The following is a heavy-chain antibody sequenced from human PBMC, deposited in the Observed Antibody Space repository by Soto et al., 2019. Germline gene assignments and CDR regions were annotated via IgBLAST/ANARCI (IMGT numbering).Heavy chain of an antibody. J-gene: IGHJ6*02. CDR1: GFTFSSFG. CDR2: ISYDGSNK. Sequence: PGGSLXLSCAASGFTFSSFGMHWVRQAPGKGLEWVALISYDGSNKYYADSVKGRFTISRDNSKNTLYLQVNSLRAEDTAVYYCAKDYLDWFRLRGLRSSYYSGMDVWGQGTTVTVSS. D-gene: IGHD3-9*01. V-gene: IGHV3-30*18. CDR3: AKDYLDWFRLRGLRSSYYSGMDV.